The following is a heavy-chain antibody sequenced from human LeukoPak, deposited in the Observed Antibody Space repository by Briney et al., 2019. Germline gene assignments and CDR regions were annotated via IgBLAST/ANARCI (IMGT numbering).Heavy chain of an antibody. CDR1: GGSISSYY. J-gene: IGHJ5*02. CDR2: IYTSGST. Sequence: SETLSLTCTVSGGSISSYYWSWIRQPARKGLEWIGRIYTSGSTNYNPSLKSRVTMSVDTSKNQFSLKLSSVTAADTAVYYCARIYYGSGSPAGWFDPWGQGTLVTVSS. D-gene: IGHD3-10*01. CDR3: ARIYYGSGSPAGWFDP. V-gene: IGHV4-4*07.